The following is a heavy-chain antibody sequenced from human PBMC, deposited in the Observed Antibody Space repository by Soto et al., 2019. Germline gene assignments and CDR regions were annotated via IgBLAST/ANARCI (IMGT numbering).Heavy chain of an antibody. Sequence: SETLSPTCSISGGSINGNNYSWGWIRQPPGRGLEWIGNTYSSGGAYYDPSFKSRASISVDTSKSQVFLKLTSVTAADTAIYYCARTRGSAVYFYFYGLDVWGHGTTVTVSS. CDR2: TYSSGGA. D-gene: IGHD3-10*01. CDR3: ARTRGSAVYFYFYGLDV. J-gene: IGHJ6*02. CDR1: GGSINGNNYS. V-gene: IGHV4-39*07.